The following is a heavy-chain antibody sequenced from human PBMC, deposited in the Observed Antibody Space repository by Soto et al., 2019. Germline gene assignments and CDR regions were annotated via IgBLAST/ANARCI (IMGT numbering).Heavy chain of an antibody. CDR3: ARDYKQQLRRYYYYGMDV. D-gene: IGHD6-13*01. V-gene: IGHV3-30-3*01. CDR2: ISYDGSNK. CDR1: GFTFSSYA. J-gene: IGHJ6*02. Sequence: GGSLRLSCAASGFTFSSYAMHWVRQAPGKGLEWVAVISYDGSNKYYADSVKGRFTISRDNSKNTLYLQMNSLRAEDTAVYYCARDYKQQLRRYYYYGMDVWGQGTTVTVSS.